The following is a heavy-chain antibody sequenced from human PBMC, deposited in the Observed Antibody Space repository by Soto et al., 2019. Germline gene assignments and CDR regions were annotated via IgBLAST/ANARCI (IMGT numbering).Heavy chain of an antibody. D-gene: IGHD5-12*01. CDR1: GYTFTSYY. J-gene: IGHJ4*02. Sequence: GASVKVSCKASGYTFTSYYMHWVRQAPGQGLECMGIINPSGGSTSYAQKFQGRVTITADESTSTAYMELSSLRSEDTAVYYCARDPVEMATTYFDYWGQGTLVTVSS. V-gene: IGHV1-46*01. CDR2: INPSGGST. CDR3: ARDPVEMATTYFDY.